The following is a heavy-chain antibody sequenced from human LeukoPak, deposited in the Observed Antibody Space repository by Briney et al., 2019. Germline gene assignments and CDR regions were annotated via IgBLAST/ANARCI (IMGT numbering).Heavy chain of an antibody. J-gene: IGHJ5*01. Sequence: SQTLSLTCAISGDSVSSKSAAWNWIRQAPSRGLEWLGRTYYRSKWYIEYTASVKSRIIIKPDTSKNQFSLHLNSATPEDTAVYYCARSGGWFDSWGQGTLVTVSS. CDR3: ARSGGWFDS. D-gene: IGHD3-10*01. CDR2: TYYRSKWYI. V-gene: IGHV6-1*01. CDR1: GDSVSSKSAA.